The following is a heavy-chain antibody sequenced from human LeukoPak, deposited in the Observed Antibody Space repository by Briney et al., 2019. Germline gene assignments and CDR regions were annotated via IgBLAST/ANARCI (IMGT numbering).Heavy chain of an antibody. V-gene: IGHV3-74*01. CDR1: GFTFSSYW. CDR2: INSDGSST. D-gene: IGHD7-27*01. CDR3: ARVYDVNWGGFDY. Sequence: PGGSLRLSCAASGFTFSSYWMHWVRQAPGKGLVRFSRINSDGSSTSYADSVKGRFTISRDNAKNTLYLQMNSLRAEDTAVYYCARVYDVNWGGFDYWGQGTLVTVSS. J-gene: IGHJ4*02.